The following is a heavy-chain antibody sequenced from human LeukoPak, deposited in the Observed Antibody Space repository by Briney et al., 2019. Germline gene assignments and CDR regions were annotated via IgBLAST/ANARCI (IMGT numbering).Heavy chain of an antibody. J-gene: IGHJ4*02. CDR1: GFTFTTYG. CDR3: SNVRCGGDWASGGRFDY. CDR2: IWYDGSNK. Sequence: GGSLRLSCATSGFTFTTYGMHWVRQAPGKGLDWVAVIWYDGSNKYYADSVQGRFTVSRDNSKNMVNLQLNWMEVGDSAMSWCSNVRCGGDWASGGRFDYWGQGTLVTVSS. V-gene: IGHV3-33*06. D-gene: IGHD2-21*02.